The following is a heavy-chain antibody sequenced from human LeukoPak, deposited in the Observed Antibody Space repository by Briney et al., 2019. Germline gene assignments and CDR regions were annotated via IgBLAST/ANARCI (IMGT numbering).Heavy chain of an antibody. V-gene: IGHV3-9*01. CDR3: AKGVRITMVRGAFDI. D-gene: IGHD3-10*01. CDR2: ISWNSGSI. J-gene: IGHJ3*02. Sequence: GGSLRLSCAASRFTFDDYAMHWARQAPGKGLEWVSGISWNSGSIGYADSVKGRFTISRDNAKNSLYLQMNSLRAEDTALYYCAKGVRITMVRGAFDIWGQGTMVTVSS. CDR1: RFTFDDYA.